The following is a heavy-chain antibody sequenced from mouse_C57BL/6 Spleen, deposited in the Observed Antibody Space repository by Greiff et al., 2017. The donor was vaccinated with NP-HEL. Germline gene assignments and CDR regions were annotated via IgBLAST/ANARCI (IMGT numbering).Heavy chain of an antibody. CDR3: ARNDYLDY. Sequence: QVTLKESGPGILQPSPTLSLTCSFSGFSLSTFGMGVGWIRQPSGKGLVWLAHPWWDDDKYYNPALKSPPTISKDTSKNQVFLKSDNVDAEDTATYYCARNDYLDYWGQGTTLTVSS. CDR1: GFSLSTFGMG. CDR2: PWWDDDK. V-gene: IGHV8-8*01. J-gene: IGHJ2*01.